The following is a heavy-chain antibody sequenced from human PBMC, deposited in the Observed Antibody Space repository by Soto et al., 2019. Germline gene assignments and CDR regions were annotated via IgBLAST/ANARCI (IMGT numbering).Heavy chain of an antibody. V-gene: IGHV3-33*01. J-gene: IGHJ6*02. CDR3: ARDDDPDGYSGYDLGPEYYYYGMDV. D-gene: IGHD5-12*01. Sequence: PGGSLRLSCAASGFTFSSYGMHWVRQAPGKGLEWVAVIWYDGSNKYYADSVKGRFTISRDNSKNTLYLQMNSLRAEDTAVYYCARDDDPDGYSGYDLGPEYYYYGMDVWGQGTTVTVSS. CDR1: GFTFSSYG. CDR2: IWYDGSNK.